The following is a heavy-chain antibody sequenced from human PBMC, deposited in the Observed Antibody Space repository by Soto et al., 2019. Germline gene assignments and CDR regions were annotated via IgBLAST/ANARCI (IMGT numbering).Heavy chain of an antibody. CDR3: AISPRPDSVQTGGGYQYYYGMDV. V-gene: IGHV1-18*04. CDR2: ISAYNGNT. J-gene: IGHJ6*02. Sequence: ASVKVSCKASGYTFTSYGISWVRQAPGQGLEWMGWISAYNGNTNYAQKLQGRVTMTTDTSTSTAYMELRSLRSDDTAVYYCAISPRPDSVQTGGGYQYYYGMDVWGQGTTVTVSS. D-gene: IGHD1-26*01. CDR1: GYTFTSYG.